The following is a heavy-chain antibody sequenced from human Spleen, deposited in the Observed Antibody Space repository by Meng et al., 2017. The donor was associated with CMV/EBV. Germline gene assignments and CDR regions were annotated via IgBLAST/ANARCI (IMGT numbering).Heavy chain of an antibody. CDR3: AKDEGSGPNY. CDR1: GFTFSSYA. D-gene: IGHD6-19*01. CDR2: ISGSGGST. Sequence: VVGSGGGLVQHGGSLGPSWAASGFTFSSYAMSWVRQAPGKGLEWVSAISGSGGSTYYADSVKGRFTISRDDSKNTLYLQMNSLRAEDTAVYYCAKDEGSGPNYWGQGTLVTVSS. J-gene: IGHJ4*02. V-gene: IGHV3-23*04.